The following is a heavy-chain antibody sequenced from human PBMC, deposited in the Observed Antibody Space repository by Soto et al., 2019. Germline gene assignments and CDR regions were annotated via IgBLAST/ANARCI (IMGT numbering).Heavy chain of an antibody. Sequence: QVQLVQSGAEVKKPGASVKVSCKASGYTFTNYDINWVRQATGQGLEWMGWMNPNSGDTGYAQNFQGRVTMTRNTSISTAYMELISLRSEDTAVYYCATVSAWQFYFFMDVWGKGTTVTVSS. CDR1: GYTFTNYD. D-gene: IGHD6-19*01. CDR2: MNPNSGDT. J-gene: IGHJ6*03. CDR3: ATVSAWQFYFFMDV. V-gene: IGHV1-8*01.